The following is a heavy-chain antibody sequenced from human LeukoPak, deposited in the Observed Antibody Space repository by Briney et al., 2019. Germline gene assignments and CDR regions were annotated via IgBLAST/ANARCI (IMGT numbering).Heavy chain of an antibody. Sequence: ASVKVSCKASGYAFTSYYMHWVRQAPGQGLEWMGIINPSGGSTSYAQKFQGRVTMTRDTSTSTVYMELSSLRSEDTAVYYCARSWDIVVVVAATRGGYYYYYGMDVWGQGTTVTVSS. J-gene: IGHJ6*02. D-gene: IGHD2-15*01. CDR3: ARSWDIVVVVAATRGGYYYYYGMDV. CDR2: INPSGGST. V-gene: IGHV1-46*01. CDR1: GYAFTSYY.